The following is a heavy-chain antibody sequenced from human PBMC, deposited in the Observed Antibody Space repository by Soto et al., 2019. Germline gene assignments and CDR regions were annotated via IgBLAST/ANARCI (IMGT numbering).Heavy chain of an antibody. CDR2: IYYSEST. V-gene: IGHV4-61*01. D-gene: IGHD3-3*01. J-gene: IGHJ4*02. CDR3: AREYYDFGSGYYRHSFFDY. Sequence: SETLSLTCTVSGGSVSSGSYYWSWIRQPPGKGLEWIGYIYYSESTNYNPSLKSRVTISVDTSKNQFSLKLSSVTAADTAVYYCAREYYDFGSGYYRHSFFDYWGQGTLVTVSS. CDR1: GGSVSSGSYY.